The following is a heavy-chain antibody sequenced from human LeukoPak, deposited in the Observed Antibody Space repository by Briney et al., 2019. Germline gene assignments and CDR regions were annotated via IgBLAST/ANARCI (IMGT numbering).Heavy chain of an antibody. V-gene: IGHV3-21*01. CDR2: ISSSSTYI. J-gene: IGHJ3*02. CDR3: ARVKDPAYPGAFDI. CDR1: GFTFSTYN. Sequence: GGSVTLSCAASGFTFSTYNMIWVPQAPGKGLEGVSSISSSSTYIYYADSVKGRFTISRDNAKNSLYLQMNSLRAEDTSVYYCARVKDPAYPGAFDIWGQGTRVTVSS.